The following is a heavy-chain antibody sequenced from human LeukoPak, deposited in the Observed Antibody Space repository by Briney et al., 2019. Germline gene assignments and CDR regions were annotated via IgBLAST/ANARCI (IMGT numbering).Heavy chain of an antibody. D-gene: IGHD1-1*01. J-gene: IGHJ4*02. CDR3: VRPMTTTRNFEH. CDR2: ISFDGKNK. V-gene: IGHV3-30*03. Sequence: GGSLRLSCAASGFTFSRQPVHWVRQTPGKGLEWVALISFDGKNKCYGDSVIGRFTISRDNTKNTLFLQMNSLRAEDMGVYYCVRPMTTTRNFEHWGQGTLVTVSS. CDR1: GFTFSRQP.